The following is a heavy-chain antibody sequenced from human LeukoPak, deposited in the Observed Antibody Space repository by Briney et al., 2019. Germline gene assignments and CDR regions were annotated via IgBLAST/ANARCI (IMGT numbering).Heavy chain of an antibody. CDR1: GYTLTSSG. V-gene: IGHV1-18*01. J-gene: IGHJ4*02. CDR2: ISPYNGNT. CDR3: ARDIWFGDFDY. Sequence: ASVKVSCKASGYTLTSSGISWVRQAPGQGLEWMGWISPYNGNTNYAQKFQGRVTMTTDTSTSTAYMDLRSLRSDDTAVYYCARDIWFGDFDYWGQGTLVTVSS. D-gene: IGHD3-10*01.